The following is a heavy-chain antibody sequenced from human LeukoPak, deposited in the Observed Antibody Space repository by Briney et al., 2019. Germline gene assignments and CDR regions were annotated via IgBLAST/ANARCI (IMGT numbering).Heavy chain of an antibody. J-gene: IGHJ2*01. CDR1: GGSISSYY. V-gene: IGHV4-59*12. CDR3: ARRPDYYGSGSYFWYFDL. D-gene: IGHD3-10*01. Sequence: SETLSLTCTVSGGSISSYYWSWIRQPPGKGLEWIGYIYYSGSTNYNPSLKSRVTISVDTSKNQFSLKLSSVTAADTAVYYCARRPDYYGSGSYFWYFDLWGRGTLVTVSS. CDR2: IYYSGST.